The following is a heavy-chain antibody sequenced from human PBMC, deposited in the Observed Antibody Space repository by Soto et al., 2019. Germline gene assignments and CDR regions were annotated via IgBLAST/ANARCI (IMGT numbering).Heavy chain of an antibody. CDR1: GGSITSRGYY. CDR3: ARGYSDGYVGNWFDT. D-gene: IGHD1-26*01. J-gene: IGHJ5*02. Sequence: QVQLQESGPGLVKPSQTLSLTCTVSGGSITSRGYYWSWIRHHPGKGLEWIGYIYYSGTTSYNPSLTSRVTISVATSQSQFSLNLNSVTAADTAMYYCARGYSDGYVGNWFDTWGQGTLVTVSS. CDR2: IYYSGTT. V-gene: IGHV4-31*03.